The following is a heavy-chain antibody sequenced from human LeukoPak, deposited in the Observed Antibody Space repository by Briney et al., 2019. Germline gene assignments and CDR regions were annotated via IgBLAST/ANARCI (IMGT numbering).Heavy chain of an antibody. CDR2: ISWNSGSI. Sequence: AGGSLRLSCAASGFTFDDYAMHWVRQAPGKGLEWVSGISWNSGSIGYADSVKGRFTISRDNAKNSLYLQMNSLRAEDTALYYCAKPSSGYHTYFDYWGQGTLVTVSS. J-gene: IGHJ4*02. CDR1: GFTFDDYA. V-gene: IGHV3-9*01. CDR3: AKPSSGYHTYFDY. D-gene: IGHD3-22*01.